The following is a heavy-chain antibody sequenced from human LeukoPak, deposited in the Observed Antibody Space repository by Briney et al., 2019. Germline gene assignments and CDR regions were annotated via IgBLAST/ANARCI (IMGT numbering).Heavy chain of an antibody. Sequence: SQTLSLTCAVSGGSISSGGYSWSWIRQPPGKGLEWIGYIHHSGSTYYNPSLKSRVTISVDRSKNQFSLKLSSVTAADTAVYYCARDSAAYCSGGSCYSGDFDYWGQGTLVTVSS. D-gene: IGHD2-15*01. CDR3: ARDSAAYCSGGSCYSGDFDY. V-gene: IGHV4-30-2*01. CDR2: IHHSGST. CDR1: GGSISSGGYS. J-gene: IGHJ4*02.